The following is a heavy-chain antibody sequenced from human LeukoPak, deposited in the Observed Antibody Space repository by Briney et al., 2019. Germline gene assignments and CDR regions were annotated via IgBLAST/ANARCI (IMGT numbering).Heavy chain of an antibody. D-gene: IGHD3-22*01. CDR1: GYTFTGYY. Sequence: ASVKVSCKASGYTFTGYYMHWVRQAPGQGLEWMGWINPNSGGTNYAQKFQGRVTMTRDTSISTAYMELSRLRSDDTAVYYCARASVVVVITDDYYYMDVWGKGTTVTVSS. CDR2: INPNSGGT. CDR3: ARASVVVVITDDYYYMDV. J-gene: IGHJ6*03. V-gene: IGHV1-2*02.